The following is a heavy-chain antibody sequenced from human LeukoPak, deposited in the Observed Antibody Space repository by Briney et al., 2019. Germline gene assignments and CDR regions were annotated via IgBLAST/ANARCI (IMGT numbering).Heavy chain of an antibody. CDR3: ARLTGSYLDY. D-gene: IGHD7-27*01. V-gene: IGHV3-23*01. CDR1: GFIFTTYA. Sequence: GGSLRLSCAASGFIFTTYAMTWVRQAPGKGLEWVSAISGSDSGTYYADSVKGRFTISRDNSKNMLYLQMNSLRAEDTAVYYCARLTGSYLDYWGQGTVVTVSS. CDR2: ISGSDSGT. J-gene: IGHJ4*02.